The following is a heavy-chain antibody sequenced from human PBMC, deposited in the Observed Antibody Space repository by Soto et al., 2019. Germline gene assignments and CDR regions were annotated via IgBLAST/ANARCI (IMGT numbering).Heavy chain of an antibody. V-gene: IGHV2-5*02. J-gene: IGHJ4*02. CDR1: GFSLSTSGVA. D-gene: IGHD6-19*01. CDR2: IYWDDDK. CDR3: VRDSSDYYGFDY. Sequence: QITLKESGTTLVKPTQTLTLTCTFSGFSLSTSGVAVGWIRQPPGKALEWLALIYWDDDKRYSPSLKSRLSITKDTSKNQVVLTMTNMDSVDTATYYCVRDSSDYYGFDYWGQGILVTVSS.